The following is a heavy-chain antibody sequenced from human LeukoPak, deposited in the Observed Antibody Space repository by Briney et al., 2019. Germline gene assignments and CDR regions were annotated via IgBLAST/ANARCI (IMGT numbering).Heavy chain of an antibody. CDR3: AIDPNWGTHS. CDR1: GFTFSTYT. D-gene: IGHD7-27*01. V-gene: IGHV3-23*01. J-gene: IGHJ4*02. Sequence: GGSLRLSCAASGFTFSTYTMYWVRHPPGKRLEWVSIIGNNGGGIHYADSVRGRFTISRDNTKNALYLQMNSLRVEDTAVYYCAIDPNWGTHSWGQGVLVTVSS. CDR2: IGNNGGGI.